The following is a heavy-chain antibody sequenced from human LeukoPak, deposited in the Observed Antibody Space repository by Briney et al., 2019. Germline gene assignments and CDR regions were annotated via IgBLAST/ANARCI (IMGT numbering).Heavy chain of an antibody. CDR1: GGSFSGYY. V-gene: IGHV4-34*01. CDR3: ARNLGWYEDH. CDR2: INHSGST. Sequence: SETLSLTCAVYGGSFSGYYWSWVRQPPGEGLEWIGEINHSGSTNYNPSLKSRVTISVDTSKNQFSLKLSSVTAADTAVYYCARNLGWYEDHWGQGTLVTVSS. D-gene: IGHD6-19*01. J-gene: IGHJ4*02.